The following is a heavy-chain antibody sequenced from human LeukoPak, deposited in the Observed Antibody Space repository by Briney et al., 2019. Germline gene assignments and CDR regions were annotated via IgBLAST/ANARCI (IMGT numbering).Heavy chain of an antibody. D-gene: IGHD6-19*01. CDR3: ARGAGYSSRWFDP. CDR1: GGSISSGDYY. CDR2: IYYSGST. V-gene: IGHV4-30-4*01. Sequence: SETLSLTCTVSGGSISSGDYYWSWIRQPPGKGLEWIGYIYYSGSTYYNPSLKSRVTISVDTSKNQFSLKLSSVTAADTAVYYCARGAGYSSRWFDPWGQGTLVTVSS. J-gene: IGHJ5*02.